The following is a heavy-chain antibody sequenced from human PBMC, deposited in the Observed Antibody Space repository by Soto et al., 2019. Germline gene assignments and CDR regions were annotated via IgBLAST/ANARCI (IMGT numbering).Heavy chain of an antibody. V-gene: IGHV1-3*01. CDR3: ARDRYSSSWYVGAFDY. CDR1: GNTFTSYS. Sequence: ASVKVSCKASGNTFTSYSVYWVRQAPGQGLEWMGWINAGNGNTRYSQKFQDRVTITRDTSASTVYMELSSLRSEDTAVYYCARDRYSSSWYVGAFDYWEQGTLVTVS. J-gene: IGHJ4*02. D-gene: IGHD6-13*01. CDR2: INAGNGNT.